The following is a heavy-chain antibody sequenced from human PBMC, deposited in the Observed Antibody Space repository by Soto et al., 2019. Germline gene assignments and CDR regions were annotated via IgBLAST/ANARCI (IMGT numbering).Heavy chain of an antibody. CDR2: INQDGSEK. J-gene: IGHJ6*02. CDR3: AREGSYDFWSGFYGMDV. D-gene: IGHD3-3*01. Sequence: EVQLVESGGGLVQPGGSLRLSCAASGFTFSSYWMSWVRQAPGKGLEWVANINQDGSEKYYVDSVKGRFTVSRDNAKNSLYLQMNSLRAEDTAVYYCAREGSYDFWSGFYGMDVWGQGTTVTVSS. V-gene: IGHV3-7*01. CDR1: GFTFSSYW.